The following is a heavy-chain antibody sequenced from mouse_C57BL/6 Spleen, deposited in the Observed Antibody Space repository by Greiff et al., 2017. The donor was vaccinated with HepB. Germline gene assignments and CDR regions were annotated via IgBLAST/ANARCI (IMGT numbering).Heavy chain of an antibody. V-gene: IGHV1-55*01. CDR2: IYPGSGST. J-gene: IGHJ4*01. D-gene: IGHD2-3*01. CDR3: ARRGYSLYYAMDY. Sequence: VKLMESGAELVKPGASVKMSCKASGYTFTSYWITWVKQRPGQGLEWIGDIYPGSGSTNYNEKFKSKATLTVDTSSSTAYMQLSSLTSEDSAVYYCARRGYSLYYAMDYWGQGTSVTVSS. CDR1: GYTFTSYW.